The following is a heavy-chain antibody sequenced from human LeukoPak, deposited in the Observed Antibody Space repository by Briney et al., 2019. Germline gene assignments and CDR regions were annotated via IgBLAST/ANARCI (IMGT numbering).Heavy chain of an antibody. Sequence: GGSLRLSCAASGFTFSGYAMTWVRQAPGQGLEWVSSITGSGDYTYYTDSVKGRFTISKDNSKNILYLQMNSLRGEDTALYYCAKDGLYYDGSAHVYYFDYWGQGTLVAVSS. CDR2: ITGSGDYT. J-gene: IGHJ4*02. CDR1: GFTFSGYA. CDR3: AKDGLYYDGSAHVYYFDY. V-gene: IGHV3-23*01. D-gene: IGHD3-22*01.